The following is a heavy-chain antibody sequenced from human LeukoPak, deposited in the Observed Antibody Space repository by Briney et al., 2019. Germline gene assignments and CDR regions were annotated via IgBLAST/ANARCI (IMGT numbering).Heavy chain of an antibody. CDR2: INHSGST. Sequence: SETLSLTCTVSGGSISSYYWSWIRQPPGKGLEWIGEINHSGSTNYNPSLKSRVTISVDTSKNQFSLKLSSVTAADTAVYYCAKEGKTRKWNYYQAKEVYWGQGTLVTVSS. V-gene: IGHV4-34*01. J-gene: IGHJ4*02. CDR1: GGSISSYY. CDR3: AKEGKTRKWNYYQAKEVY. D-gene: IGHD1-7*01.